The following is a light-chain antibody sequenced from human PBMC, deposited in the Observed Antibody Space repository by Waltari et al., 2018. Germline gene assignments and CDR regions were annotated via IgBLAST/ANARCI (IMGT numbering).Light chain of an antibody. CDR2: GVS. Sequence: EIVLTQSPGTLSLSPGERATLSCRASRSVSSSYLAWYQQKPGQAPRLLIYGVSSRATGVPDRFSGSGSATDFTLTISRLEPEDFAVYYCQQFGGSPRVTFGQGTRLEIK. CDR1: RSVSSSY. J-gene: IGKJ5*01. CDR3: QQFGGSPRVT. V-gene: IGKV3-20*01.